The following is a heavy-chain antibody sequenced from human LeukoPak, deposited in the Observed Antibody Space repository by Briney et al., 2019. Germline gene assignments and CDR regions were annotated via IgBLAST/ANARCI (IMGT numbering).Heavy chain of an antibody. D-gene: IGHD6-13*01. Sequence: HAGGSLRLSCAASGFTFSSYAMHWVRQAPGKGLEWVAVISYDGSSKYYADSVKGRFTISRDDSKNTLYLQMNSLRAEDTAVYYCARVGGPSYSSSWYWFDPWGQGTLVTVSS. CDR1: GFTFSSYA. CDR3: ARVGGPSYSSSWYWFDP. J-gene: IGHJ5*02. CDR2: ISYDGSSK. V-gene: IGHV3-30*04.